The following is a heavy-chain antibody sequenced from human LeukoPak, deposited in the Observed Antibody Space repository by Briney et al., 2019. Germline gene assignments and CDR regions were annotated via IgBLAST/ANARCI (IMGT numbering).Heavy chain of an antibody. CDR2: IYHSGST. CDR1: GYSISSGYY. V-gene: IGHV4-38-2*02. J-gene: IGHJ4*02. Sequence: PSETLSLTCTVSGYSISSGYYWGWLRQPPGKGLEWIGSIYHSGSTYYNPSLKSRVTISVDTSKNQFSLKLSSVTAADTAVYYCARDDLSYYFDYWGQGTLVTVSS. D-gene: IGHD3-3*01. CDR3: ARDDLSYYFDY.